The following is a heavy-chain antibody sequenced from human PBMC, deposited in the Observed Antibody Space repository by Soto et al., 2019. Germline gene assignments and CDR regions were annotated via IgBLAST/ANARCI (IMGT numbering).Heavy chain of an antibody. CDR2: IIPIFGTA. D-gene: IGHD2-21*01. CDR1: GGTFSSYA. CDR3: ASVGVRYCGAGCTYYCIEV. J-gene: IGHJ6*03. Sequence: SVKVSCKASGGTFSSYAISWVRQAPGQGLEWMGGIIPIFGTANYAQKFQGRVTITADESTSTAYMELSSLRSEDTAVYYCASVGVRYCGAGCTYYCIEVCRRGS. V-gene: IGHV1-69*13.